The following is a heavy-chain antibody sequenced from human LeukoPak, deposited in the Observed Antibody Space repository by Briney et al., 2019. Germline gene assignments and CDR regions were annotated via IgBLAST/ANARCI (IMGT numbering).Heavy chain of an antibody. J-gene: IGHJ6*02. Sequence: SETLSLTCTVSGGSISGGDYYWSWIRQPPGKGLEWIGYIYYSGSTYYNPSLKSRVTISVDTSKNQFSLKLSSVTAADTAVYYCARDKLLWFGEGYYYYGMDVWGQGTTVTVSS. D-gene: IGHD3-10*01. CDR1: GGSISGGDYY. CDR2: IYYSGST. V-gene: IGHV4-30-4*01. CDR3: ARDKLLWFGEGYYYYGMDV.